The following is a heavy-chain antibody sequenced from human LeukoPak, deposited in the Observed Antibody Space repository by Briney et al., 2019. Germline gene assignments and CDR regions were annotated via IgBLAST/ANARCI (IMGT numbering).Heavy chain of an antibody. J-gene: IGHJ5*02. CDR3: AKGASIVVVPAAPVDP. Sequence: GGSLRLSCVPSGFSFSNYAMSWVRQAPGKGLEWVSSISGSGGSTHYADSVKGRFTISRDKTKNTLYLQMNSLRAEDTAVYYCAKGASIVVVPAAPVDPWGQGTLVTVSS. CDR1: GFSFSNYA. V-gene: IGHV3-23*01. CDR2: ISGSGGST. D-gene: IGHD2-2*01.